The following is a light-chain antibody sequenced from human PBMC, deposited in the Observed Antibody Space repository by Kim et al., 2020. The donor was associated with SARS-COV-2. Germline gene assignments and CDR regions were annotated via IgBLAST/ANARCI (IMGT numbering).Light chain of an antibody. V-gene: IGLV2-14*03. Sequence: QSALTQPASVSGSPGQSITIPCTGASSDVGHYDYVSWYQQHPGKAPKLLIYDVTERPSGISDRFSGSKSGNTASLTISGLQSEDEADFYCSSYPTGSTHVVFGGGTQLTVL. CDR1: SSDVGHYDY. J-gene: IGLJ2*01. CDR2: DVT. CDR3: SSYPTGSTHVV.